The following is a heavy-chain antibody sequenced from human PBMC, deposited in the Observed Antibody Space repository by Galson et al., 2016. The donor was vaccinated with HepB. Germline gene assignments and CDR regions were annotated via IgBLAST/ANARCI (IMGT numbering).Heavy chain of an antibody. CDR1: GFTFTSYA. D-gene: IGHD1-20*01. J-gene: IGHJ5*01. CDR3: ARAGYNSHERNNWFDS. CDR2: VSGSGGST. V-gene: IGHV3-23*01. Sequence: SLRLSCAASGFTFTSYAMSWVRQAPGKGLEWLSSVSGSGGSTCYADSVRGRFITSRDSSENTLYPQMNTLRGDDTALYYCARAGYNSHERNNWFDSWGQGTLVTVSS.